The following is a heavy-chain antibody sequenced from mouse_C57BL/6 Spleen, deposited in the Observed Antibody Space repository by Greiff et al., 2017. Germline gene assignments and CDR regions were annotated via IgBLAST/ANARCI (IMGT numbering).Heavy chain of an antibody. CDR1: GYTFTSYW. D-gene: IGHD4-1*01. Sequence: VQLQQPGAELVMPGASVKLSCKASGYTFTSYWMHWVKQRPGQGLEWIGEIDPSDSYTNYNQKFKGKSTLTVDKSSSTAYMQLSSLTSEDSAVYYCARGRWEDYYAMDYWGQGTSVTVSS. CDR3: ARGRWEDYYAMDY. CDR2: IDPSDSYT. J-gene: IGHJ4*01. V-gene: IGHV1-69*01.